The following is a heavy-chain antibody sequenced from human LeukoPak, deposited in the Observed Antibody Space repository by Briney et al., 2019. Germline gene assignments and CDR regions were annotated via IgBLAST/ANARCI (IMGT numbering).Heavy chain of an antibody. CDR1: GGSISSSSYY. J-gene: IGHJ4*02. CDR3: AREATVVTPRDY. V-gene: IGHV4-39*07. D-gene: IGHD4-23*01. CDR2: IYYSGST. Sequence: SETLSLTCTVSGGSISSSSYYWGWIRQPPGKGLEWIGSIYYSGSTYYNPSLKSRVTISVDTSKNQFSLKLSSVTAADTAVYYSAREATVVTPRDYWGQGTLVTVSP.